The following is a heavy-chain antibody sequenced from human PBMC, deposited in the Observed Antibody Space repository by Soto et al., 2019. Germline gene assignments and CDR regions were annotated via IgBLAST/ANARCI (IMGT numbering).Heavy chain of an antibody. CDR2: IDWDDDK. J-gene: IGHJ4*02. Sequence: SGPTGEPTQTLTLTCTFSGFSLSTSGMCVSWIRQPPGKALEWLARIDWDDDKYYSTSLKTRLTISKDTSKNQVVLTMTNMDPVDTATYYCARIRPSRTEFDYWGQGTLVTVSS. V-gene: IGHV2-70*11. CDR1: GFSLSTSGMC. CDR3: ARIRPSRTEFDY.